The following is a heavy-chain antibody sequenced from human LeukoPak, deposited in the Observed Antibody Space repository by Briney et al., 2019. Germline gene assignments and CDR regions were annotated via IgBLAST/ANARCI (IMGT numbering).Heavy chain of an antibody. D-gene: IGHD3-22*01. Sequence: GASVKVSCKASGYTFTSYYMHWVRQAPGQGLEWMGIINPSGGSTSYAQKFQGRVTMTRDMSTSTVYMELSSLRSEDTAVYYCARDRGLESTYYYDSSGQRAFDIWGQGTMVTVSS. CDR3: ARDRGLESTYYYDSSGQRAFDI. CDR1: GYTFTSYY. CDR2: INPSGGST. J-gene: IGHJ3*02. V-gene: IGHV1-46*01.